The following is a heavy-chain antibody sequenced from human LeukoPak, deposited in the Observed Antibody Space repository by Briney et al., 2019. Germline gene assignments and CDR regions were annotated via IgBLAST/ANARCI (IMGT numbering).Heavy chain of an antibody. CDR1: GFTFSSYS. CDR2: ISSSSSYI. Sequence: GGSLRLSCAASGFTFSSYSMNWVRQAPGKGLEWVSSISSSSSYIYYADSVKGRFTISRDNAKNSLYLQMNSLRAEDTAVYYCARTSRSSIAWFDPWGQGTLVTVSS. CDR3: ARTSRSSIAWFDP. V-gene: IGHV3-21*04. D-gene: IGHD6-6*01. J-gene: IGHJ5*02.